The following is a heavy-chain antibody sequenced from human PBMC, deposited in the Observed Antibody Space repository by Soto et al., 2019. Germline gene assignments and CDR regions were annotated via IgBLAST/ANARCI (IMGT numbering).Heavy chain of an antibody. D-gene: IGHD4-17*01. CDR3: AKDLVLDDYGDYGAFDI. Sequence: EVQLLESGGGLVQPGGSLRLSCAASGFTFSSYVMSWVRQAPGKGLEWVSAISGSGGSTYYADSVKGRFTISRDNSKNTLYLQMNSLRAEDTAVYYCAKDLVLDDYGDYGAFDIWGQGTMVTVSS. CDR2: ISGSGGST. J-gene: IGHJ3*02. V-gene: IGHV3-23*01. CDR1: GFTFSSYV.